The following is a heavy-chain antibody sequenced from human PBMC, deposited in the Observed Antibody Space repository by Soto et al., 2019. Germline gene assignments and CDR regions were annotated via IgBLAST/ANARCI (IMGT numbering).Heavy chain of an antibody. CDR2: INAGNGNT. V-gene: IGHV1-3*01. CDR3: ERDIAYGIPDY. CDR1: GYTFTSYA. D-gene: IGHD2-21*01. Sequence: ASVKVSCKASGYTFTSYAMHWVRQAPGQRLEWMGWINAGNGNTKYSQNFQGRVTITRDTSASTAYMELSSLRSEDTAVYYCERDIAYGIPDYCGQGNLVTVSS. J-gene: IGHJ4*02.